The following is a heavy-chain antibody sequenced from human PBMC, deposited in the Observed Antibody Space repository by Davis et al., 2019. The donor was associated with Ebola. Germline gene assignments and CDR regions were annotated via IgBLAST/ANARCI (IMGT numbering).Heavy chain of an antibody. CDR3: ARAPPGFTNGTGDY. CDR2: ISTYNGDT. V-gene: IGHV1-18*01. CDR1: GYTYTNYG. Sequence: ASVKVSCKASGYTYTNYGISWVWQAPGQGLAWMGWISTYNGDTAYAQKFQGRVTMTTDTSTSTAYMELRRLRSDDTAIYYCARAPPGFTNGTGDYWGLGTLVTVSS. D-gene: IGHD3-10*01. J-gene: IGHJ4*02.